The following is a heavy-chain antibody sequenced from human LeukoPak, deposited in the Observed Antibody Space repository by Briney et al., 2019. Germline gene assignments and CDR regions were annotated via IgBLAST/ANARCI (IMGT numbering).Heavy chain of an antibody. CDR2: IYHSGST. J-gene: IGHJ4*02. CDR1: GGSISSSNW. Sequence: KASETLSLTCAVPGGSISSSNWWSWVRQPPGKGLEWIGEIYHSGSTNYNPSLKSRVTISVDKSKNQFSLKLSSMTAADTAVYYCAIKNSSGWRNLDYWGQGTLVTVSS. CDR3: AIKNSSGWRNLDY. V-gene: IGHV4-4*02. D-gene: IGHD6-19*01.